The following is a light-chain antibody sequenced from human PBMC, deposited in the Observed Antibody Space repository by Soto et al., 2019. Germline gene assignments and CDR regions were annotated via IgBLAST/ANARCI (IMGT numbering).Light chain of an antibody. CDR2: DAS. V-gene: IGKV3-11*01. CDR3: QHVGT. Sequence: EIVLTQSPATLSLSPGERATVSCRASQSVSNNLAWYQQKAGQAPRLLIYDASNRAAGIPARFSGSGSGTDFTLTLSSLEPEDFPVYYCQHVGTFGQGTRLEMK. CDR1: QSVSNN. J-gene: IGKJ5*01.